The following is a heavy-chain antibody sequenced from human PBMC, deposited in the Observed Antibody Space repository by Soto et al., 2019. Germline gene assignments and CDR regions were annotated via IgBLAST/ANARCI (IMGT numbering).Heavy chain of an antibody. J-gene: IGHJ5*02. V-gene: IGHV1-2*04. Sequence: TSVKVSCKASGYTFTGYYMHWVRQAPGQGLEWMGWINPNSGGTNYAQKFQGWVTMTRDTSISTAYMELSRLRSDDTAVYYFARGQRILRYFDWFGRFDPWGQGTLVTVSS. CDR2: INPNSGGT. CDR1: GYTFTGYY. CDR3: ARGQRILRYFDWFGRFDP. D-gene: IGHD3-9*01.